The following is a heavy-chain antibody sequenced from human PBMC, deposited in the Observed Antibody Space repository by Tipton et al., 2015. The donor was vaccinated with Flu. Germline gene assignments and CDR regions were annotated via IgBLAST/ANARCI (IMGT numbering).Heavy chain of an antibody. V-gene: IGHV3-23*01. CDR2: ISGSGDRT. D-gene: IGHD4-17*01. CDR3: AKDLHGDYAVFFAP. CDR1: GFTFSSYA. J-gene: IGHJ5*02. Sequence: SLRLSCAASGFTFSSYAMSWVRQAPGKGLEWVSGISGSGDRTHYADSVKGRFTISRDNSKNTLFLQMNSLRAEDTAVYYCAKDLHGDYAVFFAPWGQGTLVTVSS.